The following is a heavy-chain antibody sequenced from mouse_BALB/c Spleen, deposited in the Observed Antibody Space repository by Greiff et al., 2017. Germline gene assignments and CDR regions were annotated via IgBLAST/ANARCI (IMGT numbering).Heavy chain of an antibody. CDR3: ARYAVDYYAMDY. V-gene: IGHV1-7*01. CDR2: INPSTGYT. Sequence: VQLQQSGAELVKPGASVKMSCKASGYTFTSYWMHWVKQRPGQGLEWIGYINPSTGYTEYNQKFKDKATLTADKSSSTAYMQLSSLTSEDSAVYYCARYAVDYYAMDYWGQGTSVTVSS. J-gene: IGHJ4*01. D-gene: IGHD1-1*01. CDR1: GYTFTSYW.